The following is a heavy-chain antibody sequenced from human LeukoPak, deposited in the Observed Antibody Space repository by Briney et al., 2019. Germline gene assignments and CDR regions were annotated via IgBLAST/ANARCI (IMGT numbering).Heavy chain of an antibody. V-gene: IGHV1-8*01. CDR3: TRGSSGRRDN. Sequence: ASVKVSCKASGYTFTSCDINWVRQATGQGLEWMGWMNPNSGNTGYGQSFQGRITITREISIGTAYMELSNLTSEDTAIYYCTRGSSGRRDNWGQGTLVTVSA. CDR1: GYTFTSCD. D-gene: IGHD6-19*01. CDR2: MNPNSGNT. J-gene: IGHJ4*02.